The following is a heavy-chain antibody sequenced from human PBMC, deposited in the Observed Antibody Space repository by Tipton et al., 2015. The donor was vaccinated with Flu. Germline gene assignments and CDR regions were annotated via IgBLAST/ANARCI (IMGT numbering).Heavy chain of an antibody. Sequence: SLRLSCAGSGFIFNAYGMSWVRQAPGKGLEWVSFISGDGGDTYYADSVQGRFTVSKDSSKTTVYLQMNSLRAEDTALYYCARWATDTTGYSKFWFFDFWGRGTLVSVSS. J-gene: IGHJ2*01. CDR2: ISGDGGDT. D-gene: IGHD3-22*01. CDR1: GFIFNAYG. CDR3: ARWATDTTGYSKFWFFDF. V-gene: IGHV3-23*01.